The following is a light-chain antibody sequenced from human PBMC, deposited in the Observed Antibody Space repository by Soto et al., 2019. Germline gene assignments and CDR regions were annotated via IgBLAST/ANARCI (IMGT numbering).Light chain of an antibody. V-gene: IGKV1-9*01. J-gene: IGKJ5*01. CDR3: QQLNVFRIT. CDR2: AAS. Sequence: DLQMTPSPFILSASEGARFSISCRASQGISSFLAWYQQKPGRAPKLLIYAASTLQSGVPSRFSGSGSGTEFTLTISSLQPEDFATYYCQQLNVFRITFGQGGRLEIK. CDR1: QGISSF.